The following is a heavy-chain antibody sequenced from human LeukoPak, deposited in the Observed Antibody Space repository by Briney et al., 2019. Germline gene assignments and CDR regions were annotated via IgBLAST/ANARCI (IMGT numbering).Heavy chain of an antibody. CDR1: GFTFSSYW. V-gene: IGHV3-7*03. D-gene: IGHD2-2*01. CDR2: IKQDGSEK. Sequence: GGSLRLSCAASGFTFSSYWMSWVRQAPGKGLEWVANIKQDGSEKYYVDSVKGRFTISRDNAKNSLYLQMNSLRAEDTAVYYCAKAGFVGYCSSTSCPPGFWGQGTLVTVSS. CDR3: AKAGFVGYCSSTSCPPGF. J-gene: IGHJ4*02.